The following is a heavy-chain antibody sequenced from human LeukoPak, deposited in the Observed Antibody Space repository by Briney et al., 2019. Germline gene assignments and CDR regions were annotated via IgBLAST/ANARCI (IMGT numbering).Heavy chain of an antibody. V-gene: IGHV3-48*04. CDR2: ISSSGSTI. J-gene: IGHJ4*02. CDR3: ARDRGGTYYDILTGYYSY. Sequence: GGSLRLSCEASGFTFSSYSMNWVRQAPGKGLEWVSYISSSGSTIYYADSVKGRFTISRDNAKNSLYLQMNSLRAEDTAVYYCARDRGGTYYDILTGYYSYWGQGTLVTVSS. D-gene: IGHD3-9*01. CDR1: GFTFSSYS.